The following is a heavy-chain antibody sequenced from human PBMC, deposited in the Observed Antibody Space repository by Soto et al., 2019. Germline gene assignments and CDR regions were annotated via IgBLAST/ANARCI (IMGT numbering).Heavy chain of an antibody. J-gene: IGHJ4*02. Sequence: ASVKVSCKASGYTFTSYGISWVRQAPGQGLEWMGGISPIIGTANYAQKFQGRVTITADESTSTAYMELSSLRSEDTAVYYCARESRYCSGGSCYFLPGIDYWGQGTLVTVSS. CDR2: ISPIIGTA. D-gene: IGHD2-15*01. CDR3: ARESRYCSGGSCYFLPGIDY. CDR1: GYTFTSYG. V-gene: IGHV1-69*13.